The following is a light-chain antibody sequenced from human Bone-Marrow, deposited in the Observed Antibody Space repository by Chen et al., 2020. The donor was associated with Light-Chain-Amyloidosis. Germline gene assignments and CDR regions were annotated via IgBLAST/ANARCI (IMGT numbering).Light chain of an antibody. CDR3: QQYNSYSPR. Sequence: DIQMTQSPSTLSASVGDRVTITCRASQSISSWLAWYQQKPGKAPKLLIYDASRLESGVPSRVSGSGSGTEFTLTISSLQPDDFATYYCQQYNSYSPRFGPGTKVDIK. V-gene: IGKV1-5*01. CDR1: QSISSW. CDR2: DAS. J-gene: IGKJ3*01.